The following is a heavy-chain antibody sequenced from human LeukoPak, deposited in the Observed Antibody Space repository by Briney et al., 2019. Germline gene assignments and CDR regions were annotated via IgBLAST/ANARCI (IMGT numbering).Heavy chain of an antibody. CDR1: GGSISSYY. Sequence: SETLSLTCTVSGGSISSYYWRWIRQPPGKGLEWIGYIYYSGSTNYNPSLKSRVTISVDTSKNQFSLKLSSVTAADTAVYYCARLKLMYYYYGMDVWGQGTTVTVSS. D-gene: IGHD6-6*01. CDR2: IYYSGST. CDR3: ARLKLMYYYYGMDV. J-gene: IGHJ6*02. V-gene: IGHV4-59*08.